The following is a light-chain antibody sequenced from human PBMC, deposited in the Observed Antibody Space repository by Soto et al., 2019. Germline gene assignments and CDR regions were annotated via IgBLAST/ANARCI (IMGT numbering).Light chain of an antibody. V-gene: IGKV1-12*01. J-gene: IGKJ5*01. CDR1: QGISRW. CDR2: AAS. Sequence: IQMTQSPSSVSSSVGDRVTITCGASQGISRWLAWYQQKPGKAPKLLIYAASSLQSGVPSRFSGSGSGTDVTITISSLQMEDGSTYYCQQANSFPITFGQGTRLEIK. CDR3: QQANSFPIT.